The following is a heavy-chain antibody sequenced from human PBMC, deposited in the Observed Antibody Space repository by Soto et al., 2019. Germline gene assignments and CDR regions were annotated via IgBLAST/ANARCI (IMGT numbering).Heavy chain of an antibody. Sequence: SETLSLTCTVSGGSISSSSYYWGWIRQPPGKGLEWIGSIYYSGSTYYNPSLKSRVTISVDTSKNQFSLKLSSVTAADTAVYYCARRLAQLRSDFDYWGQGTLVTVSS. J-gene: IGHJ4*02. D-gene: IGHD6-6*01. CDR2: IYYSGST. CDR1: GGSISSSSYY. V-gene: IGHV4-39*01. CDR3: ARRLAQLRSDFDY.